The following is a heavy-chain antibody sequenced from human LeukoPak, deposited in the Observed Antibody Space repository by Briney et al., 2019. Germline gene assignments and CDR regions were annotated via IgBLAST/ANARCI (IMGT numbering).Heavy chain of an antibody. CDR3: AKGSRYYDILTGYYNVQNSAFDY. V-gene: IGHV6-1*01. CDR1: GDSVSSNIAA. D-gene: IGHD3-9*01. J-gene: IGHJ4*02. Sequence: SQTLSLTCVISGDSVSSNIAAWTWIRQSPSRGLEWLGRTYYRSRWFYEYAVSVKGRITINLDTSKNQLSLEMSSVTAADTAVYYCAKGSRYYDILTGYYNVQNSAFDYWGQGTLVTVSS. CDR2: TYYRSRWFY.